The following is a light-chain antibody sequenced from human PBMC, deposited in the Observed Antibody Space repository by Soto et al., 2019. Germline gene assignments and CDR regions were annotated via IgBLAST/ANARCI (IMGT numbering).Light chain of an antibody. CDR3: QQASSFPLS. V-gene: IGKV1-12*01. CDR1: QVISSW. Sequence: IQMTQSPSSVSAAVGDRVTITCRAWQVISSWLAWYQQRPGTAPKLLIYGATTFRSGVPSRFSGSESGTEFTLTITSLQPEDSATYYCQQASSFPLSFGGGTKVEVQ. CDR2: GAT. J-gene: IGKJ4*01.